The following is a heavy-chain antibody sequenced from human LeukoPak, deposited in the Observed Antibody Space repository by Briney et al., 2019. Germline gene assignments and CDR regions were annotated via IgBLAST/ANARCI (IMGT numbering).Heavy chain of an antibody. CDR2: TYYRSKSYN. D-gene: IGHD6-19*01. J-gene: IGHJ4*02. Sequence: SQTLSLTCAISGDIVSSNSAAWNWIRQSPSRGLEWLGRTYYRSKSYNDYALSVKSRISINPDTSKKQFSLQLNSVTPEDTAVYYCARSYSSGWDFESWGQGTLVTVSS. V-gene: IGHV6-1*01. CDR1: GDIVSSNSAA. CDR3: ARSYSSGWDFES.